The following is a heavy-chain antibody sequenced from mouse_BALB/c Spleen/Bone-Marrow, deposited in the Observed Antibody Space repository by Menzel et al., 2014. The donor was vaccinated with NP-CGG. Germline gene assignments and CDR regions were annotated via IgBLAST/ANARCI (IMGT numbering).Heavy chain of an antibody. Sequence: LVESGPELVKPGASVKISCKASGYTFTDYYINWVKQKPGQGLERIGWIYPGSGTTRYNEKFKGKATLTVDTSSSTAYMQLSSLTSEDTAVYFCARDHGYVDVMDCWGQGTSVTVSS. D-gene: IGHD1-2*01. V-gene: IGHV1-84*02. CDR1: GYTFTDYY. J-gene: IGHJ4*01. CDR2: IYPGSGTT. CDR3: ARDHGYVDVMDC.